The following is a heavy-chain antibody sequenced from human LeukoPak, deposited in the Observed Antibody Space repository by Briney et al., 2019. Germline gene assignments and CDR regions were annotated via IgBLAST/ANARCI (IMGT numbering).Heavy chain of an antibody. D-gene: IGHD1-26*01. CDR3: ARVRVGRTYYFDY. J-gene: IGHJ4*02. V-gene: IGHV3-7*01. CDR2: IKQDGSEK. Sequence: GGSLRLSCAASGFTFSSYWMSWVRQAPGKGLEWVANIKQDGSEKYYVDSVKGRFTISRDNAKNSLYLQMNSLRAEDTAVYYCARVRVGRTYYFDYWGQGTLVTVSS. CDR1: GFTFSSYW.